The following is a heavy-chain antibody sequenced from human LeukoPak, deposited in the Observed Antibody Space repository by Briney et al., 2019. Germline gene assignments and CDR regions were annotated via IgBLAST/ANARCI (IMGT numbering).Heavy chain of an antibody. Sequence: SETLSLTCAVYGGSFSSYYWSWIRQPPGKGLEWIGEITLSGSTHYNPSLKSRVTISLDTSKSQFSLKLSSVTAADTAVYYCARVTRFNQFGELWFDYWGQGTLLTVSS. CDR3: ARVTRFNQFGELWFDY. D-gene: IGHD3-10*01. V-gene: IGHV4-34*01. J-gene: IGHJ4*02. CDR2: ITLSGST. CDR1: GGSFSSYY.